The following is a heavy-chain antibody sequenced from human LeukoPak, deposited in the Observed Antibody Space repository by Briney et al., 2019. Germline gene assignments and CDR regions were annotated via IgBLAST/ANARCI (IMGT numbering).Heavy chain of an antibody. CDR3: ARPYYYDSSGYSFDY. Sequence: GGSLRLSCSASGFTFSSYAMHWVRQAPGKGLEYVSAISSNGGSTYYADSVKGRFTISRDNSKNTLYLQMSSLRAEDTAVYYCARPYYYDSSGYSFDYWGQGTLVTVSS. CDR2: ISSNGGST. D-gene: IGHD3-22*01. V-gene: IGHV3-64D*06. J-gene: IGHJ4*02. CDR1: GFTFSSYA.